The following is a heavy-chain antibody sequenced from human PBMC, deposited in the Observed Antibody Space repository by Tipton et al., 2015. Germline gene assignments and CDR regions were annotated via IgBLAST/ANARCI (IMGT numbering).Heavy chain of an antibody. J-gene: IGHJ4*02. V-gene: IGHV4-59*12. CDR2: MYYSGSS. D-gene: IGHD3-22*01. CDR3: AREVWDSGSSGYDY. CDR1: GGSISSYY. Sequence: LRLSCTVSGGSISSYYWSWIRQSPGKGLEWIGSMYYSGSSYYNPSLKSRVTISVDTSKNQFSLQLSSVTAADTAVYYCAREVWDSGSSGYDYWGQGTLVTVSS.